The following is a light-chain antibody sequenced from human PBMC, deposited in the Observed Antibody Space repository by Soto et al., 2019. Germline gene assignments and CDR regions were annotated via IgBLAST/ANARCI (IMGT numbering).Light chain of an antibody. CDR1: QSVSNN. CDR3: QQRSNWPRT. J-gene: IGKJ5*01. V-gene: IGKV3-15*01. CDR2: GAS. Sequence: EIVLTQSPGTLSLSPGERATLSCRASQSVSNNYLAWYQQKPGQAPRLLIYGASTRATGIPARFSGSGSGTEFTLTISSLQSEDFAVYYCQQRSNWPRTFGQGTRLEIK.